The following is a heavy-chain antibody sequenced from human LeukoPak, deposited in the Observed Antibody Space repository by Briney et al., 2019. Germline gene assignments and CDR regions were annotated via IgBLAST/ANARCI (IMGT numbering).Heavy chain of an antibody. Sequence: GGSLRLSCAASGVTVSSDYMSWVRQAPGKGLEWVAVISYDGSNKYYADSVKGRFTISRDNSKNTLYLQMNSLRAEDTAVYYCARDQQQLVPNYWGQGTLVTVSS. D-gene: IGHD6-13*01. J-gene: IGHJ4*02. CDR3: ARDQQQLVPNY. CDR1: GVTVSSDY. CDR2: ISYDGSNK. V-gene: IGHV3-30-3*01.